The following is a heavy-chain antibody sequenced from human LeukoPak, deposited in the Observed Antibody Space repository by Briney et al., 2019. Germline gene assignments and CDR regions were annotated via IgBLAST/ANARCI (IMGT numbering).Heavy chain of an antibody. D-gene: IGHD1-26*01. V-gene: IGHV3-21*01. CDR3: ARVGFSYTYYYYMDV. CDR1: GFTFDDYG. Sequence: PGGSLRLSCAASGFTFDDYGMNWVRQAPGKGLEWVSSISRSSTYRYYADSVKGRFTISRDNAKNSLYLQMNSLRAEDTAVFYCARVGFSYTYYYYMDVWGKGTTVTVSS. CDR2: ISRSSTYR. J-gene: IGHJ6*03.